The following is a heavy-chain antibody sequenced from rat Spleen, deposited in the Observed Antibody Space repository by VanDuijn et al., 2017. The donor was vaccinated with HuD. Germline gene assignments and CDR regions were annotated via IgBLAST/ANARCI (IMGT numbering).Heavy chain of an antibody. Sequence: EVQLVESDGGLVQPGRSLKLSCVASGFTFNYYWMTWIRQAPGKGLEWVASITNASGGTHYPDSVKGRFTISRDIAKSTLYLQMINLRSEDTATYYCTRALTTTPYYIMDVWGQGASVTISS. V-gene: IGHV5-31*01. J-gene: IGHJ4*01. CDR3: TRALTTTPYYIMDV. D-gene: IGHD1-10*01. CDR1: GFTFNYYW. CDR2: ITNASGGT.